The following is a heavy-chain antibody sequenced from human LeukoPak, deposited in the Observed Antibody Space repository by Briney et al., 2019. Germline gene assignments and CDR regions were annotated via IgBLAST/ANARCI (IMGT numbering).Heavy chain of an antibody. CDR1: GFTFNNYG. CDR2: ISGSGDDT. Sequence: PGGTLRLSCGASGFTFNNYGMNWVSQAPGKGLEWVSAISGSGDDTYYADSVKGRFTISRDNSKNTLYLQMNSLRAEDTAVYYCARGRVSRPLTPPDYWGQGTLVTVSS. J-gene: IGHJ4*02. CDR3: ARGRVSRPLTPPDY. V-gene: IGHV3-23*01.